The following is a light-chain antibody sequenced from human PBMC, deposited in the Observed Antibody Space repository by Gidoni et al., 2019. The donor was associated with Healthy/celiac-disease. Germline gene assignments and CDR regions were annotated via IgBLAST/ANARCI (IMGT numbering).Light chain of an antibody. CDR2: AAS. J-gene: IGKJ2*01. Sequence: DIQLTQPPSSLSASVGDRVTITCRASQSISSHLNWYQQKPGKAPKLLIYAASSLQSGVPSRLGGSGSGTDFTLTISSLQPGEFATYYCQQSYNTPHTFGQKTKLEIK. CDR3: QQSYNTPHT. V-gene: IGKV1-39*01. CDR1: QSISSH.